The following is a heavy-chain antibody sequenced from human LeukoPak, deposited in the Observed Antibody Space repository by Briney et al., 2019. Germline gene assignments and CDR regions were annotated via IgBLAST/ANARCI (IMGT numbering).Heavy chain of an antibody. J-gene: IGHJ4*02. CDR3: ARRDDSSGYHKIFDY. CDR2: IYYSGST. Sequence: PSETLSLTCTVSGGSISSSSYYGGGIRHPPGKGLAWIGSIYYSGSTYYNPSLKSRVTISVDTSKNQFSLKLSSVTAADTAVYYCARRDDSSGYHKIFDYWGPGTLVTVSS. D-gene: IGHD3-22*01. V-gene: IGHV4-39*01. CDR1: GGSISSSSYY.